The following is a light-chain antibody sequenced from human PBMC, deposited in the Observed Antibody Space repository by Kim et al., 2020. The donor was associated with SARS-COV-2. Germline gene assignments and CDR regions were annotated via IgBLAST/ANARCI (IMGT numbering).Light chain of an antibody. CDR2: KVS. CDR1: QIIHDW. CDR3: QQYYSSSWT. Sequence: ACVGDRVTIPCRAGQIIHDWVAWFQQKPGKATKVLIYKVSNLQKGVPSRFSGSGSGTEFTLTISSLQPDDFATYYCQQYYSSSWTFGQGTKVDIK. V-gene: IGKV1-5*03. J-gene: IGKJ1*01.